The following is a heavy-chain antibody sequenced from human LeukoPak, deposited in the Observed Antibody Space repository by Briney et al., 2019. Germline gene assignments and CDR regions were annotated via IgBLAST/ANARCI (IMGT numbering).Heavy chain of an antibody. D-gene: IGHD3-10*01. J-gene: IGHJ5*02. V-gene: IGHV1-18*01. CDR1: GYTFTSYG. CDR3: ARSSITMVRGVIIIPNWFDP. CDR2: ISAYNGNT. Sequence: ASVTVSCKASGYTFTSYGISWVRQAPGQGLEWMGWISAYNGNTNYAQKLQGRVTMTTDTSTSTAYMELRSLRSDDTAVYYCARSSITMVRGVIIIPNWFDPWGQGTLVTVSS.